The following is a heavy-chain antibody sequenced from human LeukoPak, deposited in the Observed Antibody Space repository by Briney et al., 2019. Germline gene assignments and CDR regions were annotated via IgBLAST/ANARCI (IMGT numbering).Heavy chain of an antibody. Sequence: GGSLRLSCAVSVATFSTFWMHWIRQVPGKGPAWVSRTNPDGSRVDYADSVKGRFTISRDNARDTLYLQMNSLRVEDTAMYYCAFDFGGYSDTWGQGTLVTVSS. J-gene: IGHJ5*02. CDR3: AFDFGGYSDT. V-gene: IGHV3-74*01. D-gene: IGHD3-10*01. CDR1: VATFSTFW. CDR2: TNPDGSRV.